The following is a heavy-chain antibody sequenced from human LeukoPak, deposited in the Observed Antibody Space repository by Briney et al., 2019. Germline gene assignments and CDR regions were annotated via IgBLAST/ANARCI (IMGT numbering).Heavy chain of an antibody. Sequence: SVKVSCKASGGTFSSYAISWVRQAPGQGLEWMGGIIPIFGTANYAQKFQGRVTITADKSTSTAFMELSSLRSEDTAVYYCARTAYSSSYYFDYWGQGTLVTVSS. V-gene: IGHV1-69*06. D-gene: IGHD6-6*01. CDR3: ARTAYSSSYYFDY. J-gene: IGHJ4*02. CDR1: GGTFSSYA. CDR2: IIPIFGTA.